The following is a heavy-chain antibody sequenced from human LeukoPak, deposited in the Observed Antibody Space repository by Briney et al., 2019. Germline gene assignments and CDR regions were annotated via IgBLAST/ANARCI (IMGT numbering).Heavy chain of an antibody. Sequence: PGGSLRLSCAASAFTFSSYGMSWVRQAPGRRLEWVSAISGGGDTTYYADSVRGRFTISRDNSRNTLYLQMNSLRAEDTAVYYCAKIVRYYDSSGYPDLDPFDIWGQGTRVTVSS. CDR2: ISGGGDTT. J-gene: IGHJ3*02. CDR3: AKIVRYYDSSGYPDLDPFDI. V-gene: IGHV3-23*01. CDR1: AFTFSSYG. D-gene: IGHD3-22*01.